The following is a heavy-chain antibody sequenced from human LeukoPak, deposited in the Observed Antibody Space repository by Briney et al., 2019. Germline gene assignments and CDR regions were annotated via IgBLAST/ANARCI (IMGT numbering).Heavy chain of an antibody. CDR1: GGSISSSYYY. CDR3: AKRSTKDSRFDF. V-gene: IGHV4-39*01. D-gene: IGHD1-26*01. Sequence: PSGTLSLTCTVSGGSISSSYYYWTWLRQPPGEGLGWIGTIYDSENTYYNPSVRGRVTISRDTPNSQISLHLSSVTAADTAVYYCAKRSTKDSRFDFWGQGTLVTVSS. CDR2: IYDSENT. J-gene: IGHJ4*02.